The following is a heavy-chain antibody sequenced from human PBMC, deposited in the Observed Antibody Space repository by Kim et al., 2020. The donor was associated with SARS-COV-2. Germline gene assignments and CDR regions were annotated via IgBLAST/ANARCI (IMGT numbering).Heavy chain of an antibody. J-gene: IGHJ6*02. CDR2: IYYSGST. CDR3: ARDAIVRDYSNLYYYYYGMDV. V-gene: IGHV4-61*01. Sequence: SETLSLTCTVSGGSVSSGSYYWSWIRQPPGKGLEWIGYIYYSGSTNYNPSLKSRVTISVDTSKNQFSLKLSSVTAADTAVYYCARDAIVRDYSNLYYYYYGMDVWGQGTTVTVSS. D-gene: IGHD4-4*01. CDR1: GGSVSSGSYY.